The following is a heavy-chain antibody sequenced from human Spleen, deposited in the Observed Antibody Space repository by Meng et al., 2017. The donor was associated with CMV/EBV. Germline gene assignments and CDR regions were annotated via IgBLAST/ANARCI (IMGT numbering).Heavy chain of an antibody. V-gene: IGHV4-34*01. CDR1: GGSFSGYY. CDR2: INHSGST. Sequence: AHLQQWCSGLLTPSHTLSSTCAIYGGSFSGYYWTWIRQPPGKGLEWIGEINHSGSTNYIPSLNSRVTISVDTSKNQFSLKLSSVTAADTAVYYCARYAWHSMMPFDYWGQGTLVTVSS. CDR3: ARYAWHSMMPFDY. J-gene: IGHJ4*02. D-gene: IGHD3-22*01.